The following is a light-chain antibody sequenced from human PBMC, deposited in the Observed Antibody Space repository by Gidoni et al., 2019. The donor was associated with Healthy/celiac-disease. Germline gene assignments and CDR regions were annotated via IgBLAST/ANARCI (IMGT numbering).Light chain of an antibody. CDR2: AAS. CDR3: QQSYSTPDT. CDR1: QSISSY. J-gene: IGKJ3*01. V-gene: IGKV1-39*01. Sequence: DIQMTQSPSSLSASVGDRVTITCRASQSISSYLNWYQQKPGNAPKLLIYAASSLQSGVPSRLSGSGSGTDFTLTISSLQPEDFATYYCQQSYSTPDTFGPGTKVDIK.